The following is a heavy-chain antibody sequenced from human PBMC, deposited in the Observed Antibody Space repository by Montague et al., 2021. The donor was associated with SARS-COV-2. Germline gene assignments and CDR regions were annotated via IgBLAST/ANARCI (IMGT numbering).Heavy chain of an antibody. CDR1: SGSLSGYY. CDR3: ARGTAYDHFYY. CDR2: THYSGTT. J-gene: IGHJ4*02. D-gene: IGHD2-8*02. V-gene: IGHV4-59*12. Sequence: SETLSLTCTASSGSLSGYYWNWIRQPPGKGLEWIGFTHYSGTTKYNPSLKSRLNTSLDTSKNQFSLTLNSVTAADTAIYYCARGTAYDHFYYWGQGAPVTVAS.